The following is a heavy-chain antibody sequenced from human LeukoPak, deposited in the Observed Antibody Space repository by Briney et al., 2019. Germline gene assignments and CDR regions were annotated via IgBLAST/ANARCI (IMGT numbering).Heavy chain of an antibody. CDR2: IYHSGST. CDR1: GGSISSGGYS. CDR3: ARDPRTIFGVGGFDP. Sequence: SETLSLTCAVSGGSISSGGYSWSWIRQPPGKGLEWIGYIYHSGSTYYNPSLKSRVTISVDRSKNQFSLKLSSVTAADTAVYYCARDPRTIFGVGGFDPWGQGTLVTVSS. D-gene: IGHD3-3*01. J-gene: IGHJ5*02. V-gene: IGHV4-30-2*01.